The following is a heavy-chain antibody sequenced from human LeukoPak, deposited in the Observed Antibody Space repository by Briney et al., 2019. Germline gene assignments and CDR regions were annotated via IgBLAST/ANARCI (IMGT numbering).Heavy chain of an antibody. CDR3: ARDRGWLQFDY. D-gene: IGHD5-24*01. CDR2: IKADGSGK. J-gene: IGHJ4*01. CDR1: GFTFSSSW. Sequence: GGSLRLPCVASGFTFSSSWMTWVRQAPGMGLERVANIKADGSGKYYVDSVRGRFSISRDNAKNSLYLELNSLRAEDTGVYFCARDRGWLQFDYWGQGTLVTVSS. V-gene: IGHV3-7*01.